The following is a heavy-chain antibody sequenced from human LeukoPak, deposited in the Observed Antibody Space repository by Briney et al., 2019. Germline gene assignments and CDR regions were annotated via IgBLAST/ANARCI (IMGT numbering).Heavy chain of an antibody. V-gene: IGHV3-74*01. CDR2: INSDGSIT. D-gene: IGHD5-12*01. CDR3: VRGRGDIVALDS. CDR1: GFTFSSYW. J-gene: IGHJ4*02. Sequence: TGGSLRLSCAASGFTFSSYWMHWVRHAPGKGLVWVSRINSDGSITTYADSVKGRFTISRDNAENTVYLQMNSLRAEDTAVYYCVRGRGDIVALDSWGQGNLVTVSS.